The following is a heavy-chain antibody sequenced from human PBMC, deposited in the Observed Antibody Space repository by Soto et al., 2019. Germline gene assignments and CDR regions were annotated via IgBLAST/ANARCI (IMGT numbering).Heavy chain of an antibody. J-gene: IGHJ6*02. D-gene: IGHD2-2*01. Sequence: DVQLVESGGGLVKPGASLRLSCAASGFTFSSYNMNWVRQAPGKGLEWVSAISGSSSHIYYADSLKGRFTISRDNAKNALYLQMNSLRAEDTAVYYCAGDCSSPSCYDYYGMDVWGQGTTVTVSS. CDR1: GFTFSSYN. V-gene: IGHV3-21*01. CDR2: ISGSSSHI. CDR3: AGDCSSPSCYDYYGMDV.